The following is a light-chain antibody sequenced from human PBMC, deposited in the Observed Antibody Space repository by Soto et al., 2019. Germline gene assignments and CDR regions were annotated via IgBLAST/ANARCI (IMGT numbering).Light chain of an antibody. CDR2: DAS. V-gene: IGKV1-33*01. Sequence: DIQMTQSPSSLSASVGDRVTITCQARHDINNFLNWYQHKPGQAPKLLIYDASKLETGVPSRFTGSGSGTDFTFTISSLQPEYIATYYCQQYDDLPVTFGPGTKVDIK. CDR1: HDINNF. CDR3: QQYDDLPVT. J-gene: IGKJ3*01.